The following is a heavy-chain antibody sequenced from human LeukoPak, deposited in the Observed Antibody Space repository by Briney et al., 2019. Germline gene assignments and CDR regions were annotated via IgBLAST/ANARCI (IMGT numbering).Heavy chain of an antibody. D-gene: IGHD1-1*01. Sequence: ASVKVSCKASGYTFTGYYMHWVRQAPGQGLEWMGWINPNSGGTNYAQKFQGRVTMTRDTSISTAYMELSRLRSDDTAVYYCARENTTSGSYDPGKWGQGTLVTVSS. V-gene: IGHV1-2*02. J-gene: IGHJ4*02. CDR1: GYTFTGYY. CDR2: INPNSGGT. CDR3: ARENTTSGSYDPGK.